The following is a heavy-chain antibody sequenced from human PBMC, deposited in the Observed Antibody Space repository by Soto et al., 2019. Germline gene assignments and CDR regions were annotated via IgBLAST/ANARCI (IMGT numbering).Heavy chain of an antibody. Sequence: EVQLLQSGGGLVQPGGSLRLSCAASGVTFSNYAMRWLRQPPGKGLEWVSAISGSGDRTYYTDSVKGRFTISRDNSKNTLYLQLNSLRAEDSAVYYCVRERSGHSYADSWGQGTLVTVSS. J-gene: IGHJ4*02. CDR3: VRERSGHSYADS. CDR2: ISGSGDRT. D-gene: IGHD5-18*01. V-gene: IGHV3-23*01. CDR1: GVTFSNYA.